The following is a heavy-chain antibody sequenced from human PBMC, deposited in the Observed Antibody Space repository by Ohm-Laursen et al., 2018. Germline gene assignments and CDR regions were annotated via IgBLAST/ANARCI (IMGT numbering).Heavy chain of an antibody. CDR3: VRDRRGGSIELRA. J-gene: IGHJ4*02. V-gene: IGHV3-7*01. Sequence: SLRLSCAASGFTFSTYWMNWFRQAPGKGLESVASINQDGGVKYFVDSVRGRFTIYRDNAKNSLYLQMNGLRAEDTAVYYCVRDRRGGSIELRAGGQGALVTVSS. CDR2: INQDGGVK. D-gene: IGHD6-6*01. CDR1: GFTFSTYW.